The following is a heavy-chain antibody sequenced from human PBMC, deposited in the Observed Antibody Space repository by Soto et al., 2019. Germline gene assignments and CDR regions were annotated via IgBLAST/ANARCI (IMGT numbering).Heavy chain of an antibody. D-gene: IGHD6-19*01. CDR2: MNPNSGNT. Sequence: QVQLVQSGAEVKKPGASVKVSCKASEYTFTNYDINWVRQATGQGLEWMGWMNPNSGNTGYAQKFQGRVTMTRNTSISTAYTELSSLRSEDTAVYYCARGRRGSGWSWFDPWGQGTLVTVSS. CDR1: EYTFTNYD. J-gene: IGHJ5*02. CDR3: ARGRRGSGWSWFDP. V-gene: IGHV1-8*01.